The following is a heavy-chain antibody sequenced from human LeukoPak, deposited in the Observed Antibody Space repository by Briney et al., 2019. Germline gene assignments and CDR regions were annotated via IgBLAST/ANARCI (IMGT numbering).Heavy chain of an antibody. CDR3: ARPKESGCFDY. CDR2: IYNSGST. CDR1: GSTVSNTY. J-gene: IGHJ4*02. D-gene: IGHD3-22*01. Sequence: GGSLRLSCAASGSTVSNTYMNWVRQAPGKGLEWVSVIYNSGSTYYADSVKGRFTASRDNSKNTLYLQINSLRVEDTAVYYCARPKESGCFDYWGQGTLVTVSS. V-gene: IGHV3-53*01.